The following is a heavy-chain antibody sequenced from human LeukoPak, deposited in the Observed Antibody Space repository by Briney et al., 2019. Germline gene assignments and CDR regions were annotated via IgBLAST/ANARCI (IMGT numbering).Heavy chain of an antibody. V-gene: IGHV3-30*18. CDR1: GFTFSACA. D-gene: IGHD2-8*02. Sequence: PGGSLRLSCAASGFTFSACAMHWVRQAPGKGLEWVALISYDGSDKYYAGSVKGRFTISRDNSKNTLYLQMNSLRADDTAVYYCAKSLRGTGLDAFDIWGQGTIVTVSS. CDR3: AKSLRGTGLDAFDI. J-gene: IGHJ3*02. CDR2: ISYDGSDK.